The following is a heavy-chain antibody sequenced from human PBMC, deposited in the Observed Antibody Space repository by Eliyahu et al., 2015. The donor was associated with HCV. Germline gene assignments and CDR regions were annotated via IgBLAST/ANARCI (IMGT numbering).Heavy chain of an antibody. D-gene: IGHD3-10*01. V-gene: IGHV3-33*03. Sequence: QVQLVESGGGVVQPGKSLRLSCVASGFSLSNYGMHWVRQAPGKGLEWVAIMWFDGTNEHYIDSVKDRFSVSMDKSKNTLFLQMSSLRGEDTGVYFCAKDQGDTMVPIHGLDVWGQGITVTVSS. CDR2: MWFDGTNE. CDR1: GFSLSNYG. J-gene: IGHJ6*02. CDR3: AKDQGDTMVPIHGLDV.